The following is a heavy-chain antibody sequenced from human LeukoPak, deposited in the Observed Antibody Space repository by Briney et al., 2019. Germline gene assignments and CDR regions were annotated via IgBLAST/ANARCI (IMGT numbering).Heavy chain of an antibody. D-gene: IGHD5-18*01. CDR3: ARDTAMANYFDY. CDR2: INSDGSST. V-gene: IGHV3-74*01. Sequence: GGSLRLSCAASGFTFSSYWMHWVRQAPGKGLVWVSRINSDGSSTSYADSVKVRFTISRDNAKNTLYLQVNSLRAEDTAVYYCARDTAMANYFDYWGQGTLVTVSS. J-gene: IGHJ4*02. CDR1: GFTFSSYW.